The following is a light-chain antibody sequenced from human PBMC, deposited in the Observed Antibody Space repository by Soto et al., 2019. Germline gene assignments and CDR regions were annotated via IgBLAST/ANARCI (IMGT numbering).Light chain of an antibody. Sequence: QSVLTQPPSASGSPGQSITISCTGTSSDVGAYNYVSWYQNHPGNAPKLIIYEVNKRPSGVPDRCSGSKSGNTASMTVSGLQAEDEADYYCSSYGGSNNYVLFGGGTQLAV. J-gene: IGLJ2*01. CDR2: EVN. CDR3: SSYGGSNNYVL. V-gene: IGLV2-8*01. CDR1: SSDVGAYNY.